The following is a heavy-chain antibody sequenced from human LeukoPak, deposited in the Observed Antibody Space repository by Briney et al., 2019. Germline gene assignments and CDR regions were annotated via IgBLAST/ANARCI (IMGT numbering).Heavy chain of an antibody. CDR2: ISGSGGNT. Sequence: GSLRLSCAASGFTFNYYAMTWVRRAPGKGLEWVASISGSGGNTYYADSVKGRFTISRDNSKNTLYLQMNSLRAEDTALYYCAKKTSYNFSDYWGQGTLATVSS. CDR1: GFTFNYYA. D-gene: IGHD5-24*01. V-gene: IGHV3-23*01. CDR3: AKKTSYNFSDY. J-gene: IGHJ4*02.